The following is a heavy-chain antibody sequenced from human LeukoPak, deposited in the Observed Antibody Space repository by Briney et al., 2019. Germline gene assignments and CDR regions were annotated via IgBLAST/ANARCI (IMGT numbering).Heavy chain of an antibody. CDR2: ISPNTGGT. J-gene: IGHJ4*02. V-gene: IGHV1-2*02. CDR3: ARDWGLSGSYYGFSDY. Sequence: ASVKVSCKTSGYTFTGYYIHWVRLAPGQGLEWMGWISPNTGGTNYAQNFQGRVTMTRDTSIGTAYVDLSRLTSDDTAVYYCARDWGLSGSYYGFSDYWGQGTLVTASS. D-gene: IGHD3-10*01. CDR1: GYTFTGYY.